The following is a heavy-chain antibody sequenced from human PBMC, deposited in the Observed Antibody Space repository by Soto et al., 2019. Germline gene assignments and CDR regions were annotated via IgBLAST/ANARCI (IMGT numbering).Heavy chain of an antibody. V-gene: IGHV3-7*05. Sequence: GGSLRLSCAASGFTFNNYGMNWVRQAPGKGLEWVAKIKQDGGDTYYVDSVRGRFTISTDNAKNSLYLQMNSLRAEDTAVYYCARDQVMAGYSVSGYFDYWGQGALVTVSS. CDR1: GFTFNNYG. J-gene: IGHJ4*02. CDR2: IKQDGGDT. CDR3: ARDQVMAGYSVSGYFDY. D-gene: IGHD3-9*01.